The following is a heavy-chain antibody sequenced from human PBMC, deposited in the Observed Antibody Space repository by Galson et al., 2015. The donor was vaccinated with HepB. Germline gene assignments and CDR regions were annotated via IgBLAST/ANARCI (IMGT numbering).Heavy chain of an antibody. J-gene: IGHJ4*02. Sequence: SVKVSCKASGYTFTSYYMHWVRQAPGQGLEWMGIINPSGGSTSYAQKFQGRVTMTRDTSTSTVYMELSSLRSEDTAVYYCARGRYSYAHPPAGIFVDWGQGTLVTVSS. CDR1: GYTFTSYY. CDR2: INPSGGST. V-gene: IGHV1-46*01. CDR3: ARGRYSYAHPPAGIFVD. D-gene: IGHD5-18*01.